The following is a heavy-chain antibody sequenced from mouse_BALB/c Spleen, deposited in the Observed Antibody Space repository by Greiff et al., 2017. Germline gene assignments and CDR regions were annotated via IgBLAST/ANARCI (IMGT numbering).Heavy chain of an antibody. CDR3: ARDGTVDGVDY. CDR2: ISYDGSN. J-gene: IGHJ4*01. CDR1: GYSITSGYY. V-gene: IGHV3-6*02. Sequence: DVHLVESGPGLVKPSQSLSLTCSVTGYSITSGYYWNWIRQFPGNKLEWMGYISYDGSNNYNPSLKNRISITRDTSKNQFFLKLNSVTTEDTATYYCARDGTVDGVDYWGQGTSVTVSS. D-gene: IGHD1-1*01.